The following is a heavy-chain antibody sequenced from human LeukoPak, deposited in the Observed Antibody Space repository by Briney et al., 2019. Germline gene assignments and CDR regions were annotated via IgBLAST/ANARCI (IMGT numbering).Heavy chain of an antibody. Sequence: ASVKVSCKASGGTFSSYAMNWVRQAPGQGLEWMGWINTNTGNPTYAQGFTGRFVFSLDTSVSTAYLQISSLKAEDTAVYYCASVVPAAIGWFDPWGQGTLVTVSS. D-gene: IGHD2-2*01. V-gene: IGHV7-4-1*02. J-gene: IGHJ5*02. CDR3: ASVVPAAIGWFDP. CDR2: INTNTGNP. CDR1: GGTFSSYA.